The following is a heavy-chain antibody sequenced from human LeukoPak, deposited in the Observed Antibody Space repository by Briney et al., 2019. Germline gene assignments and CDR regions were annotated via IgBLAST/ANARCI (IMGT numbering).Heavy chain of an antibody. CDR2: ISDDGTKE. J-gene: IGHJ4*02. CDR1: GFTSIFYG. D-gene: IGHD4-17*01. V-gene: IGHV3-30*18. CDR3: AKDEGGDYVGLDY. Sequence: GGSLRLSCADSGFTSIFYGMHWDRQAPGKGLEWVAVISDDGTKEYYADSVKGRFTVSRDNSKNTLFLQMNSLRTEDTAVYYCAKDEGGDYVGLDYWGQGTLVTVSS.